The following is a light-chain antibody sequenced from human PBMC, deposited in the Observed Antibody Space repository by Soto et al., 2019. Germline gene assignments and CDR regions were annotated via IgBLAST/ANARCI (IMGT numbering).Light chain of an antibody. CDR2: GAS. Sequence: EIVMTQSPATLSVSPGERATLSCRASQSVDSNLAWYQQKPGQASRLLIYGASNRATGIPDRFSGSGSGTDFTLTISRLEPEDFAVYYCQQYGSSGTFGQGTKVDIK. J-gene: IGKJ1*01. CDR3: QQYGSSGT. CDR1: QSVDSN. V-gene: IGKV3-20*01.